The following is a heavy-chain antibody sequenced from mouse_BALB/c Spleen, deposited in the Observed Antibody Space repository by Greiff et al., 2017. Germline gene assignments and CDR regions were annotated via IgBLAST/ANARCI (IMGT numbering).Heavy chain of an antibody. D-gene: IGHD1-1*01. Sequence: VQLQQSGAELVKPGASVKLSCTASGFNIKDTYMHWVKQRPEQGLEWIGRIDPANGNTKYDPKFQGKATITADTSSNTAYLQLSSLTSEDTAVYYCAQSSYFDYWGQGTTLTVSS. CDR2: IDPANGNT. CDR3: AQSSYFDY. J-gene: IGHJ2*01. V-gene: IGHV14-3*02. CDR1: GFNIKDTY.